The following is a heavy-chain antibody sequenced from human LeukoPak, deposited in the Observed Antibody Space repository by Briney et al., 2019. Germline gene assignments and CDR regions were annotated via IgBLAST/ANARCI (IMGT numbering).Heavy chain of an antibody. CDR2: ISGSGGST. J-gene: IGHJ3*02. CDR3: AKVPYSSSWYSVGAFDI. V-gene: IGHV3-23*01. Sequence: GGSLRLSCAASGFTFSSYGMSWVRQAPGKGLEWVSAISGSGGSTYYADSVKGRFTISRDNSKNTLYLQMNSLRAEDTAVYYCAKVPYSSSWYSVGAFDIWGQGTMVTVSS. D-gene: IGHD6-13*01. CDR1: GFTFSSYG.